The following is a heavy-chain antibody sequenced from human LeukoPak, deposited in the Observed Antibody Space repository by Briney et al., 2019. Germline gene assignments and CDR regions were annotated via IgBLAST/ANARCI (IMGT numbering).Heavy chain of an antibody. CDR1: GASISAYY. V-gene: IGHV4-4*09. D-gene: IGHD5-18*01. CDR3: ARLIASYGHIDY. Sequence: PSETLSLTCTVSGASISAYYWNWIRQPPGKGLEWIGCIYTSGSTNYNPSLKSRVTISVDTSKNQFSLKLSSVTAADTAVYYCARLIASYGHIDYWDQGTLVTVCS. CDR2: IYTSGST. J-gene: IGHJ4*02.